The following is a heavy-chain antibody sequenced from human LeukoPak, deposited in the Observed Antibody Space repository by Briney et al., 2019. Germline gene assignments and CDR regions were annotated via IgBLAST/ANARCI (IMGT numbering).Heavy chain of an antibody. Sequence: GGSLRLSCAASGFTFISYWMSWVRQAPGRGLEWVANIKQDGSEKYYVDSVKGRFTISRDNAKNSLYLQMNSLRAEDTAVYYCARIPYYSYYMDVWGKGTTVTVSS. CDR3: ARIPYYSYYMDV. V-gene: IGHV3-7*01. CDR2: IKQDGSEK. CDR1: GFTFISYW. J-gene: IGHJ6*03. D-gene: IGHD2-21*01.